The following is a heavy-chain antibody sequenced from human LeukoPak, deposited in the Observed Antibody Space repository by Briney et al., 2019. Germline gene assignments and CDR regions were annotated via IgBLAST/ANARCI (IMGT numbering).Heavy chain of an antibody. V-gene: IGHV1-69*05. Sequence: ASVKVSCKASGGTFSSYAISWVRQAPGQGLEWMGRIIPTFGTANYAQKFQGRVTITTDESTSTAYMELSSLRSEDTAVYYCARGPGIVGARDSDYWGQGTLVTVSS. CDR2: IIPTFGTA. CDR1: GGTFSSYA. CDR3: ARGPGIVGARDSDY. J-gene: IGHJ4*02. D-gene: IGHD1-26*01.